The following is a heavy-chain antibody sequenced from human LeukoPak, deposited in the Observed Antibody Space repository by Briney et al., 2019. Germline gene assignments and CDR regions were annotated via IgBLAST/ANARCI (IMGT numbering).Heavy chain of an antibody. D-gene: IGHD3-22*01. CDR2: FDPEDGET. Sequence: GASVKVSCKVSGYTLTELSMHWVRQAPGKGLEWMGGFDPEDGETIYAQKFQGRVTMTEDTSTDTAYVELSSLRSEDTAVYYCATDGKRGIVVVGNYYYYGMDVWGQGTTVTVSS. CDR1: GYTLTELS. J-gene: IGHJ6*02. V-gene: IGHV1-24*01. CDR3: ATDGKRGIVVVGNYYYYGMDV.